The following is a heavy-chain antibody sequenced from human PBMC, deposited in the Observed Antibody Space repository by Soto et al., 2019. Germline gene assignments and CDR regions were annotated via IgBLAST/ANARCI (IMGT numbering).Heavy chain of an antibody. D-gene: IGHD3-16*01. Sequence: SETLSLPCTVCGCSLSSSSYYLGWIRQPPGKGLEWIGSIYYSGYTYYNPSLKSRVTISVDTSKNQFSLKLSSVTAADTAVYYCARHNGPLYVGYYYDMDVWGQGTTVT. CDR1: GCSLSSSSYY. CDR2: IYYSGYT. CDR3: ARHNGPLYVGYYYDMDV. J-gene: IGHJ6*02. V-gene: IGHV4-39*01.